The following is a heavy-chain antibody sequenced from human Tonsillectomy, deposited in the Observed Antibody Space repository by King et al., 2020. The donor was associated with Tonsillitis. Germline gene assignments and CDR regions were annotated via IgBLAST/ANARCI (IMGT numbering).Heavy chain of an antibody. CDR2: IYSGGST. V-gene: IGHV3-53*04. D-gene: IGHD6-19*01. CDR3: ARGREEWLDYYYYYMDV. Sequence: VQLVESGGGLVRPGGSLRLSCAASGFTVSTNDMTWVRQAPGKGLEWVSVIYSGGSTYCADSVKGRFTISRHNSKNTLYLQMDSLGTEDTAVYYCARGREEWLDYYYYYMDVWGKGTTVTVSS. CDR1: GFTVSTND. J-gene: IGHJ6*03.